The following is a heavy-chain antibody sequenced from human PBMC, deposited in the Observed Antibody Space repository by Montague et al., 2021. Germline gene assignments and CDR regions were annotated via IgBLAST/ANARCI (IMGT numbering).Heavy chain of an antibody. D-gene: IGHD3-3*01. J-gene: IGHJ4*02. CDR2: INGNSINI. V-gene: IGHV3-9*01. Sequence: SLRLSCAASGFIFNNYDMNWVRQAPGKGLEWVSGINGNSINIDYADSVRGRFTISRDNAKNSLYLQMNSLRAEDTAFYYCVKDTRDYYPDFWGQGILVTVSS. CDR3: VKDTRDYYPDF. CDR1: GFIFNNYD.